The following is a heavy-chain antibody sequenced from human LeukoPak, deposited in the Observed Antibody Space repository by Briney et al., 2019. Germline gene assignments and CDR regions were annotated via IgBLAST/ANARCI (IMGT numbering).Heavy chain of an antibody. CDR3: ARLWAVAGILGWFDP. V-gene: IGHV5-51*01. D-gene: IGHD6-19*01. Sequence: GESLKISCKGSGYSFTSYWIGWVRQMPGKGQEWMGIIYPGDSDTRYSPSFQGQVTISADKSISTAYLQWSSLKASDTAMYYCARLWAVAGILGWFDPWGQGTLVTVSS. CDR2: IYPGDSDT. CDR1: GYSFTSYW. J-gene: IGHJ5*02.